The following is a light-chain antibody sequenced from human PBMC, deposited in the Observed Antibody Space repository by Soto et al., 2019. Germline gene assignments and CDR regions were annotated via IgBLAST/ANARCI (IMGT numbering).Light chain of an antibody. V-gene: IGKV1-27*01. J-gene: IGKJ1*01. CDR1: QGISNY. CDR2: VAS. Sequence: DIQMTQSPSSLSASVGDRVTITCRASQGISNYLGWYQRKPGKVPKLLIYVASTLQSGVPSRFSGCGSGTDLTPTISRLQPEDVATCYCQESNTAPWTFGQGTKVEIK. CDR3: QESNTAPWT.